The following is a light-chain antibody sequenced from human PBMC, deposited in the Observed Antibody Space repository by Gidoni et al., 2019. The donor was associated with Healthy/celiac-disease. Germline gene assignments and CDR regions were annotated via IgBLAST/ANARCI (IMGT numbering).Light chain of an antibody. CDR2: WAS. V-gene: IGKV4-1*01. CDR3: QQYYGTPT. CDR1: RSVLYSYNNKNS. Sequence: DIVMTQSPDSLSVSLGERATINCKSSRSVLYSYNNKNSLTWYQQKPGQPPKLLIYWASTRESGVTDRFSGRGSGTDFTLTISSLQAEDVAIYYCQQYYGTPTFGGGTKVEIK. J-gene: IGKJ4*01.